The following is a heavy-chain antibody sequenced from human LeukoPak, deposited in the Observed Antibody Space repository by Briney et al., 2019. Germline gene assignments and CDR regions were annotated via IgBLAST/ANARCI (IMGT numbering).Heavy chain of an antibody. V-gene: IGHV3-48*01. Sequence: QPGGSLRLSCAASGFTFSSYSMNWVRQAPGKGLEWVSYISSSSSTIYYADSVKGRFTISRDNAKNSLYLQMNSLRAEDTAVYYCARASNYYYYYYMDVWGKGTTVTVSS. CDR1: GFTFSSYS. D-gene: IGHD4-11*01. CDR3: ARASNYYYYYYMDV. J-gene: IGHJ6*03. CDR2: ISSSSSTI.